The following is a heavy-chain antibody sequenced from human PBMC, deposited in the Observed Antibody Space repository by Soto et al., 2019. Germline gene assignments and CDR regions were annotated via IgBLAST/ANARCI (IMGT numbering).Heavy chain of an antibody. Sequence: EVQLLESGGGWLQPGGSLRLSCAASGFTFSSYAMNWVRQAPGKGLDWVSGITGSGAGSYYSDSVKGRFTISRDNSKNPLYLQMNSLRAAGTAVYYCAKAYSNSWPIDGFDPWGQGTLVTVSS. V-gene: IGHV3-23*01. CDR3: AKAYSNSWPIDGFDP. CDR2: ITGSGAGS. CDR1: GFTFSSYA. D-gene: IGHD6-13*01. J-gene: IGHJ5*02.